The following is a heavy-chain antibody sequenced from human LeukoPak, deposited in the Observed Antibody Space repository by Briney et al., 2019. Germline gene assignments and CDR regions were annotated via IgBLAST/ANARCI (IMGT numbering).Heavy chain of an antibody. J-gene: IGHJ4*02. CDR1: GFTFSSYG. CDR2: IWYDGSNK. V-gene: IGHV3-33*01. Sequence: GGSLRLSCAASGFTFSSYGMHWVRQAPGKGLEGVAVIWYDGSNKYYADSVKGRFTISRDNSKNTLYLQMNSLRAEDTAVYYCARDSGGVPASFDYWGQGTLVTVSS. D-gene: IGHD2-2*01. CDR3: ARDSGGVPASFDY.